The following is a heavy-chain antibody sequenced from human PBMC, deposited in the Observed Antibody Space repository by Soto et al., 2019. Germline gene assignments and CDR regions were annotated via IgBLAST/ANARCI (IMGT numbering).Heavy chain of an antibody. J-gene: IGHJ4*02. CDR2: IYYSGST. CDR1: GGSISSGGYY. D-gene: IGHD4-17*01. Sequence: QVQLQESGPGLVKPSQTLSLTCTVSGGSISSGGYYWSWIRQHPGKGLEWIGYIYYSGSTYYNPSLKSRVTISVDTSKNQFPLKLSSVTAADTAVYYCARDQKDSGDYVGYFDYWGQGTLVTVSS. V-gene: IGHV4-31*03. CDR3: ARDQKDSGDYVGYFDY.